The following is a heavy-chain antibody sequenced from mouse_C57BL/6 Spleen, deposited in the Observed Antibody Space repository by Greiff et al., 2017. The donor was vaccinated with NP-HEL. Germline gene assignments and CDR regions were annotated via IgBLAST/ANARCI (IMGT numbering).Heavy chain of an antibody. CDR1: GYTFTSYW. CDR3: ARGGAAQATWFAY. V-gene: IGHV1-50*01. D-gene: IGHD3-2*02. Sequence: VQLQQPGAELVKPGASVKLSCKASGYTFTSYWMQWVKQRPGQGLEWIGEIDPSDSYTNYNQKFKGKATLTVDTSSSTAYMQLSSLTSEDSAVYYCARGGAAQATWFAYWGQGTLVTVSA. J-gene: IGHJ3*01. CDR2: IDPSDSYT.